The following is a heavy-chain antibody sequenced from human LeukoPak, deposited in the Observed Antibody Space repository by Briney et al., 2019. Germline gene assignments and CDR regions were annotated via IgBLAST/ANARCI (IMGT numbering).Heavy chain of an antibody. V-gene: IGHV4-59*01. D-gene: IGHD3-22*01. CDR3: ARAAPTYYYDSSGFPLDY. CDR2: IYYSGST. Sequence: SETLSLTCTVSGGSISSYYWSWIRQPPGKGLEWIGYIYYSGSTNYNPSLKSRVTISVDTPKNQFSLKLSSVTAADTAVYYCARAAPTYYYDSSGFPLDYWGQGTLVTVSS. J-gene: IGHJ4*02. CDR1: GGSISSYY.